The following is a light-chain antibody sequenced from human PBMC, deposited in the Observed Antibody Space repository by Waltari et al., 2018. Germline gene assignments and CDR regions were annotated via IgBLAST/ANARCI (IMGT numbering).Light chain of an antibody. V-gene: IGLV2-23*02. CDR3: CSYAGSTSYVV. Sequence: QSALTQPASVSGSPGQSITISCTGTSSDVGRFNLVPWYHLLPGKAPKLLISEVNKPPSGVSNRFFGSKSGITASLTISGLQTGDEADYYCCSYAGSTSYVVFGGGTKLTVL. CDR2: EVN. CDR1: SSDVGRFNL. J-gene: IGLJ2*01.